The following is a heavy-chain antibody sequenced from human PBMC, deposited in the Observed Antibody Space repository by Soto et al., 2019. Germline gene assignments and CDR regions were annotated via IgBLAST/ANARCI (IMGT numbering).Heavy chain of an antibody. CDR2: IPYSGST. CDR1: GGSICYHY. V-gene: IGHV4-59*11. Sequence: AETLSLTCTLSGGSICYHYWSWIRQPPGGELEWIAYIPYSGSTDYKPSLKSRVTLSVDTTKNQFSMMLSSVTPADTAVYYCSRRLHFDWSSIYYYSNEMDVWGNGTTVT. J-gene: IGHJ6*03. D-gene: IGHD3-9*01. CDR3: SRRLHFDWSSIYYYSNEMDV.